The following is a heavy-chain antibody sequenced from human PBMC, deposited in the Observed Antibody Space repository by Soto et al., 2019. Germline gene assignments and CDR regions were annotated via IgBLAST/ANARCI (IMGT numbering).Heavy chain of an antibody. D-gene: IGHD3-22*01. CDR2: IIAIYGKA. J-gene: IGHJ3*02. Sequence: GASVKVSCKASGGTFSSYAISWVRQAPGQGLEWMGGIIAIYGKANYAQKLQGRVTITTDASTSTAYMELRSLRSDDTAVYYCARSPTYYYDSSGLLYAFDIWGQGTMVTVSS. CDR1: GGTFSSYA. CDR3: ARSPTYYYDSSGLLYAFDI. V-gene: IGHV1-69*05.